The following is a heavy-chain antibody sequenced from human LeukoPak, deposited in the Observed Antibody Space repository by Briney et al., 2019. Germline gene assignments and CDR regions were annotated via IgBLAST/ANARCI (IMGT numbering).Heavy chain of an antibody. Sequence: GTSVKVSCKASGFTFTRSAVQWVRQARGQRLEWIGWIIVDSGETQSAQKFQGRVAITRDMSTNTAYMELSSLRSEDTAVYYCAADSTPLVRGVIIAFGCWGQGTQVTVSS. V-gene: IGHV1-58*01. D-gene: IGHD3-10*01. CDR2: IIVDSGET. CDR1: GFTFTRSA. CDR3: AADSTPLVRGVIIAFGC. J-gene: IGHJ4*02.